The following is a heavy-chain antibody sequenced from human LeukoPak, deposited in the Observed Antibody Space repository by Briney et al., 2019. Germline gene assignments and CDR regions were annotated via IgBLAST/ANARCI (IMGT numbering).Heavy chain of an antibody. D-gene: IGHD6-13*01. CDR1: GGSSSGCY. V-gene: IGHV4-34*01. J-gene: IGHJ4*02. CDR2: ISHSGST. Sequence: SETLSLTCAVYGGSSSGCYWSWIRQPPGKGLEWIAEISHSGSTNYNPSLRSRVTVYVDTSKNQFSLKLSSVTAADTAVYYCARDSSSWYYYFDYWGQGTLVTVSS. CDR3: ARDSSSWYYYFDY.